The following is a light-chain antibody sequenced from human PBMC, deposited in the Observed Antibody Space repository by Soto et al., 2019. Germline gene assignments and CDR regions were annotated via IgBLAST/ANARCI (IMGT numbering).Light chain of an antibody. CDR3: CSYAGTYSPV. Sequence: QSALTQPPSVSGSPGQSVTISCTGTSSDVGAYNFVSWYQQYPGEAPKLIIFDVSARPSGVPDRFSGSKSGNTASLTISGLQADDEADYYCCSYAGTYSPVLGGGTKVTVL. V-gene: IGLV2-11*01. J-gene: IGLJ2*01. CDR1: SSDVGAYNF. CDR2: DVS.